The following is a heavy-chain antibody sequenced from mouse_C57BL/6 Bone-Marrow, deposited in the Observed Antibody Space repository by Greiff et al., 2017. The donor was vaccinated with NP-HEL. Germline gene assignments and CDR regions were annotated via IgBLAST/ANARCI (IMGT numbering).Heavy chain of an antibody. D-gene: IGHD2-3*01. V-gene: IGHV14-3*01. CDR1: GFNIKNTY. Sequence: EVQRVESVAELVRPGASVKLSCTASGFNIKNTYMHWVKQRPEQGLEWIGRIDPANGNTKYAPKFQGKATITADTSSNTAYLQLSSLTSEDTAIYYCARSSMMVNYFDYWGQGTTLTVSS. CDR3: ARSSMMVNYFDY. J-gene: IGHJ2*01. CDR2: IDPANGNT.